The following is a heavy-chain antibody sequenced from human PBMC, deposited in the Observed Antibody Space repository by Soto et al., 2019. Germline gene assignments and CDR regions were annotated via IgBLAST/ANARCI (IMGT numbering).Heavy chain of an antibody. V-gene: IGHV3-23*01. D-gene: IGHD6-13*01. CDR2: LSDSGDSI. J-gene: IGHJ4*02. CDR1: GFTFSSHA. CDR3: AKVSSSWYAGFFDL. Sequence: GSLRVSCTASGFTFSSHAMTWVRQAPGKGLEWVSGLSDSGDSIYYADSVKGRFTIYRDNSMNTLYLQMNTLRVEDTAVYYCAKVSSSWYAGFFDLWGQGTLVTV.